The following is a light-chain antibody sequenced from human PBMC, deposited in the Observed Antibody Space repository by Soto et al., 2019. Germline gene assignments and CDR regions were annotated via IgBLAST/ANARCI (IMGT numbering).Light chain of an antibody. V-gene: IGLV2-14*01. CDR3: ASFRSGTILV. Sequence: ALTHPASVSGSPGQSVTSSCTGPRSDIGDSNFISWYQHSPGKAPRLLIYEVNNRPSGVSKRFSGSKAGNAASLTISGLLDDDEADYFCASFRSGTILVFGSGTKVTVL. J-gene: IGLJ1*01. CDR2: EVN. CDR1: RSDIGDSNF.